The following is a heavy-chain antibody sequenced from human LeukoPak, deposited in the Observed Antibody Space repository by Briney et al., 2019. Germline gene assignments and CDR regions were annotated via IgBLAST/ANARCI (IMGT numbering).Heavy chain of an antibody. CDR1: GGSISSYY. Sequence: SATLSLTCTVSGGSISSYYWSWIRQPPGKGLEWIGYIYYSGSTNYNPSLKSRVTISVDTSKNQFSLKLSSVTAADTAVYYCARAGYGDYWFDPWGQGTLVTVSS. J-gene: IGHJ5*02. D-gene: IGHD4-17*01. CDR2: IYYSGST. V-gene: IGHV4-59*01. CDR3: ARAGYGDYWFDP.